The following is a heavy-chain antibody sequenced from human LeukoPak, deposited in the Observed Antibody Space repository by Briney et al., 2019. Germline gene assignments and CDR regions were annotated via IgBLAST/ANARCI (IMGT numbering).Heavy chain of an antibody. D-gene: IGHD1-20*01. J-gene: IGHJ4*02. CDR2: FDPEDDET. CDR3: ATGLSYNWRIFDY. Sequence: ASVKVSCKVSGYRLTQLSIHWVRQAPAKGLEWMGGFDPEDDETIYAQKFQGRVTMTEDTATDTVYMELTSLRSEDTAIYFCATGLSYNWRIFDYWGQGTLVTVSS. CDR1: GYRLTQLS. V-gene: IGHV1-24*01.